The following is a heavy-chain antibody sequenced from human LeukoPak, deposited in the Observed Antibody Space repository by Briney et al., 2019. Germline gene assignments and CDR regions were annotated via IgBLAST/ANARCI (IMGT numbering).Heavy chain of an antibody. J-gene: IGHJ4*02. D-gene: IGHD6-13*01. CDR1: GGSFSGYY. Sequence: SETLSLTCAVYGGSFSGYYWSWIRQPPGKGLEWIGEINHSGSTNYNPSLKSRVTMSVDTSKNQFSLKLSSVTAADTAVYYCARGYYSSSWFYWGQGTLVTVSS. V-gene: IGHV4-34*01. CDR2: INHSGST. CDR3: ARGYYSSSWFY.